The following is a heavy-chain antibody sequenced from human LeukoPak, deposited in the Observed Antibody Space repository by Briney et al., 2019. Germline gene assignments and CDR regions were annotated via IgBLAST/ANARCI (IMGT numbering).Heavy chain of an antibody. CDR3: ARVPTVITPYYYTDV. CDR1: GYTFTGYY. V-gene: IGHV1-2*02. CDR2: INPNSGGT. J-gene: IGHJ6*03. D-gene: IGHD4-17*01. Sequence: ASVKVSCKASGYTFTGYYMHWVRQAPGQGLEWMGWINPNSGGTNYAQKFQGRVTMTRDTSISTAYMELSRLRSDDTAVYYCARVPTVITPYYYTDVWGKGTTVTVSS.